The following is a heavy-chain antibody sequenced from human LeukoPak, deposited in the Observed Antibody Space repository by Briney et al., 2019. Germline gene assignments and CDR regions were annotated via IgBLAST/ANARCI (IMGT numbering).Heavy chain of an antibody. D-gene: IGHD3-10*01. J-gene: IGHJ6*02. V-gene: IGHV4-4*07. Sequence: SETLSLTCTVSGGSINNYYWSWIRQPAGKGLEWIGRIYTSGSTNYNPSLKSRVTMSVDTSKNQFSLKLSSVTAADTAVYYCARDFTGYYGSGSYGMDVWGQGTTVTVPS. CDR1: GGSINNYY. CDR2: IYTSGST. CDR3: ARDFTGYYGSGSYGMDV.